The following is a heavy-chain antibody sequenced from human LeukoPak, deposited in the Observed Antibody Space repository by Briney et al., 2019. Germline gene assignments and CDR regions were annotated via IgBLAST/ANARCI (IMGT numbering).Heavy chain of an antibody. CDR2: ISYDASHK. CDR3: GAVAVTGGGY. V-gene: IGHV3-30-3*01. Sequence: TGGSLRLSCAASGFTFSTYALHWIRQAPGKGLEWVAVISYDASHKYYADSVKGRFTISRDNSKNTLYLQMNSLRAEDTAVYYCGAVAVTGGGYWGQGALVTVSS. CDR1: GFTFSTYA. D-gene: IGHD6-19*01. J-gene: IGHJ4*02.